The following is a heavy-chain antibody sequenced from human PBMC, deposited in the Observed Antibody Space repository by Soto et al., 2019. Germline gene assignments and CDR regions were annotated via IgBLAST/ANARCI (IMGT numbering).Heavy chain of an antibody. V-gene: IGHV4-59*12. J-gene: IGHJ4*02. D-gene: IGHD2-8*02. Sequence: SSETLSLTCTVSGGYISPYYWSWIRQPPGKGLEWIGYIFYSGNTNYNPSLRSRVTISVDTSKNQFSLKLTSVTAADTAVYYCARDKITGLFDYWGQGTLVTVSS. CDR2: IFYSGNT. CDR1: GGYISPYY. CDR3: ARDKITGLFDY.